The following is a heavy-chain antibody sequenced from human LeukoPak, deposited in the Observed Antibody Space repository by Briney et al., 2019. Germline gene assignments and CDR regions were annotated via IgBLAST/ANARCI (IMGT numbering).Heavy chain of an antibody. V-gene: IGHV4-39*07. CDR3: ARAFRNDFWSGYYDY. CDR1: GGSISSSSYY. Sequence: SETLSLTCTVSGGSISSSSYYWGWIRQSPGKGLEWIGSIYYSGSTYYNPSLKSRVTLSVDRSKNQFSLKLSSVTAADTAVYYCARAFRNDFWSGYYDYWGQGTLVTVST. D-gene: IGHD3-3*01. CDR2: IYYSGST. J-gene: IGHJ4*02.